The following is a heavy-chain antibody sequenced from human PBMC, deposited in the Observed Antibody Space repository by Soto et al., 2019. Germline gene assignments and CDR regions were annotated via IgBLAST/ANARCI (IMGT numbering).Heavy chain of an antibody. V-gene: IGHV3-9*01. D-gene: IGHD6-19*01. CDR3: AKDREYSSGWPYYYYGMDV. Sequence: PGGSLRLSCAASGFTFDDYAMHWVRQAPGKGLEWVSGISWNSGSIGYADSVKGRFTISRDNAKNSLYLQMNSLRAEDTALYYCAKDREYSSGWPYYYYGMDVWGQGTTVTVSS. CDR1: GFTFDDYA. J-gene: IGHJ6*02. CDR2: ISWNSGSI.